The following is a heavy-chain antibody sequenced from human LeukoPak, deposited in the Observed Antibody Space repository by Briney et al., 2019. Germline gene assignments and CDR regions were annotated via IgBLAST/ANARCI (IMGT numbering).Heavy chain of an antibody. Sequence: PGRSLRLSCAASGFTFSSYVMHWVRQAPGKGLEWVAVIWYDGSNKYYADSVKGRFTISRDNSKKTLYLQMNSLRDEDTAVYYCARYGRLGGESFDYWGQGTLVTVSS. CDR1: GFTFSSYV. D-gene: IGHD2-21*01. CDR2: IWYDGSNK. CDR3: ARYGRLGGESFDY. J-gene: IGHJ4*02. V-gene: IGHV3-33*01.